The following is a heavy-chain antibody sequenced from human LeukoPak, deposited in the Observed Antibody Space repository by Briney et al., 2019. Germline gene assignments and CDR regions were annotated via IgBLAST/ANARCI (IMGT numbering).Heavy chain of an antibody. CDR3: ARGCHSFDV. J-gene: IGHJ6*02. CDR2: TRNKANSYTT. Sequence: PGGSLRLSCTVSGFTFSDHYMDWVRQAPGKGLEWVGRTRNKANSYTTVYAASVQGRFTVSRDDTKNSLYLQMNSLKTEDTAVYYCARGCHSFDVWGQGTTVTVSS. V-gene: IGHV3-72*01. CDR1: GFTFSDHY. D-gene: IGHD2-2*02.